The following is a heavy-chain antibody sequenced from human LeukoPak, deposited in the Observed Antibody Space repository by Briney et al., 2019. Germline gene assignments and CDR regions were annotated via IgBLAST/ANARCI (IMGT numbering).Heavy chain of an antibody. Sequence: SETLSLTCTVSGGSISTFYWSWIRQPPGKGLEWIAYIDYTASTNYNPSLKSRVTISVDTSKNQFSLKLSSVTAADTAVYYCARRSGSLNWFDPWGQGTLVTVSS. CDR1: GGSISTFY. D-gene: IGHD3-10*01. CDR2: IDYTAST. CDR3: ARRSGSLNWFDP. V-gene: IGHV4-59*01. J-gene: IGHJ5*02.